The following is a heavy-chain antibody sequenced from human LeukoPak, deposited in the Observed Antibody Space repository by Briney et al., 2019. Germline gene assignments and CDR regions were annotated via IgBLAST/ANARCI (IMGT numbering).Heavy chain of an antibody. CDR1: GFTFSSYG. D-gene: IGHD3-22*01. J-gene: IGHJ4*02. Sequence: GGSLRLSCAASGFTFSSYGMNWLRQAPGKGLELVSYISSSSSTIYYADSVKGRFTTSRDNAKNSLYLQMNSLRAEDTAVYYCARGRGYYDSSGYYYFDYWGQGTLVTVSS. CDR2: ISSSSSTI. V-gene: IGHV3-48*01. CDR3: ARGRGYYDSSGYYYFDY.